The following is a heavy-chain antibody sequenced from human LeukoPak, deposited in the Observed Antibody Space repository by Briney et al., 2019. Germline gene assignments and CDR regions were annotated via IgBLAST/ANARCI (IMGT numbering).Heavy chain of an antibody. CDR3: ARGDRSDSPYYYYYMDV. Sequence: SETLSLTCTVSGGSISSGSYYWGWIRQPAGKGLEWIGRIYTSGSTNYNPSLKSRVTISVDTSKNQFSLKLSSVTAADTAVYYCARGDRSDSPYYYYYMDVWGKGTTVTVSS. CDR1: GGSISSGSYY. J-gene: IGHJ6*03. V-gene: IGHV4-61*02. D-gene: IGHD3-22*01. CDR2: IYTSGST.